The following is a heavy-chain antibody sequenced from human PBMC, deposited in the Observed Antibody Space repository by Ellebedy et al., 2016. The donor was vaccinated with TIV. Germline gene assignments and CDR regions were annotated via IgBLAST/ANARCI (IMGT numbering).Heavy chain of an antibody. Sequence: ASVKVSXXASGYTFTGYYMHWVRQAPGQGLEWMGWISAYNGNTNYAQKLQGRVTMTTDTSTSTAYMELRSLRSDDTAVYYCARGSGYSNPPFDYWGQGTLVTVSS. CDR3: ARGSGYSNPPFDY. J-gene: IGHJ4*02. CDR2: ISAYNGNT. V-gene: IGHV1-18*04. D-gene: IGHD4-11*01. CDR1: GYTFTGYY.